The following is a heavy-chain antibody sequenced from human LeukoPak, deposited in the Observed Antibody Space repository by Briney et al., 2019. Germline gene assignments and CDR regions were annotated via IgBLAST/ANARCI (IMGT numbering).Heavy chain of an antibody. CDR3: AKERGELYYYDSSGYYYDY. V-gene: IGHV3-23*01. Sequence: GGSLRLSCAASGFTFSSYAMSWVRQAPGKGLEWVSAISGSGGSTYYADSVKGRFIISRDNSKNTLYLQMNSLRAEDTAVYYCAKERGELYYYDSSGYYYDYWGQGTLVTVSS. J-gene: IGHJ4*02. D-gene: IGHD3-22*01. CDR1: GFTFSSYA. CDR2: ISGSGGST.